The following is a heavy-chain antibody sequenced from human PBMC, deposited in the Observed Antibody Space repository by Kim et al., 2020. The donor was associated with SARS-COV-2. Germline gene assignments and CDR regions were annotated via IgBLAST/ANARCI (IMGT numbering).Heavy chain of an antibody. J-gene: IGHJ4*02. CDR3: ARDDYGDYDYFDY. Sequence: GGSLRLSCAASGFTFSSYSMNWVRQAPGKGLEWVSYISSSSTIYYADSVKGRFTISRDNAKNSLYLQMNSLRDEDTAVYYCARDDYGDYDYFDYWGQGTLVTVSS. CDR1: GFTFSSYS. CDR2: ISSSSTI. D-gene: IGHD4-17*01. V-gene: IGHV3-48*02.